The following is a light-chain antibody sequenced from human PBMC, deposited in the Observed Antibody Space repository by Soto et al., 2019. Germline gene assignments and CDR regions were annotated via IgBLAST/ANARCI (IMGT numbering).Light chain of an antibody. CDR2: SAS. CDR1: QGIAKS. CDR3: KKYNSGRWP. Sequence: DIQMTQSPSSLSASVGDRVTITCRASQGIAKSLACYQQKPGKAPKLLIYSASTLQPGVKSRFSGSGSGPDLALNIRSRRPEGVGTYYCKKYNSGRWPFRQGTKVEIK. J-gene: IGKJ1*01. V-gene: IGKV1-27*01.